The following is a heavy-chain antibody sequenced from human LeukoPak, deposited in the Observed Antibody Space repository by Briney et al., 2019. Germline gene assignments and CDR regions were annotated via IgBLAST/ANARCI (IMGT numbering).Heavy chain of an antibody. Sequence: SQTLSLTCTVSGGSISSGSYYWSWIRQPAGKGLEWIGRIYTSGSTNYNPSLKSRVTISVDTSKNQFSLKVSSVTAADTAVYSCARRIAAAGGYWYFDLWGRGTLVTVSS. J-gene: IGHJ2*01. V-gene: IGHV4-61*02. D-gene: IGHD6-13*01. CDR2: IYTSGST. CDR1: GGSISSGSYY. CDR3: ARRIAAAGGYWYFDL.